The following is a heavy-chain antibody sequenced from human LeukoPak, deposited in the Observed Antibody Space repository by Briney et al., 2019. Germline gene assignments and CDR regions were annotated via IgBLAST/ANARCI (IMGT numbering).Heavy chain of an antibody. CDR1: GYTFTDYF. CDR2: INPHSGGT. CDR3: ARGGLPAFYYYMDV. D-gene: IGHD1-26*01. Sequence: ASVKVSCKASGYTFTDYFMHWVRQAPGQGLEWMGWINPHSGGTNYAQKFQGRVTMTRDTSISTAYVELNRLRSDDTAVYYCARGGLPAFYYYMDVWGKGTTVTVSS. V-gene: IGHV1-2*02. J-gene: IGHJ6*03.